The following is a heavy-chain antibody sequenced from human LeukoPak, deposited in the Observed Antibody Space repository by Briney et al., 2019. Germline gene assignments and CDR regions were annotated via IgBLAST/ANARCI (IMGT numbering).Heavy chain of an antibody. CDR2: TYYSGST. CDR3: ARALWYGTGTTYYYYGMDV. V-gene: IGHV4-59*01. J-gene: IGHJ6*02. D-gene: IGHD1-7*01. CDR1: GGSISSYY. Sequence: SETLSLTCTVSGGSISSYYWSWTRQPPGKGLEWIGYTYYSGSTNYNPSLKSRVTISVDTSKNQFSLKLSSVTAADTAVYYCARALWYGTGTTYYYYGMDVWGQGTTVTVSS.